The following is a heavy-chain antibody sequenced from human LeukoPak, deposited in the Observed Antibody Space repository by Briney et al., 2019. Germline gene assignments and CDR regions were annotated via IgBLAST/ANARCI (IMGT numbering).Heavy chain of an antibody. CDR3: ARRVGSSESSYYFDS. V-gene: IGHV3-74*01. D-gene: IGHD3-22*01. J-gene: IGHJ4*02. Sequence: GGSLRLSCAASGFTFNIYWMHWVRQAPGKGLVWVSLISSDGSITSYADSVKGRFTISRDNAKNTVYLQMNSLRVEDTAVYYCARRVGSSESSYYFDSWGQGTPVTVSS. CDR1: GFTFNIYW. CDR2: ISSDGSIT.